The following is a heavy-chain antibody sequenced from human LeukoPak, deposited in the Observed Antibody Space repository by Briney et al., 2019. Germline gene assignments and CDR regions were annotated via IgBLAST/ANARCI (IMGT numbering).Heavy chain of an antibody. Sequence: SETLSLTCTVSGGSISSSSYYWGWIRQPPGKGLEWIGSINYSGSTYYNPSLKSRVTISVDTSKNQFSLKLTSVTAADTAVYYCARSRPGSYQGYWGQGALVTVSS. CDR2: INYSGST. D-gene: IGHD1-26*01. J-gene: IGHJ4*02. V-gene: IGHV4-39*07. CDR1: GGSISSSSYY. CDR3: ARSRPGSYQGY.